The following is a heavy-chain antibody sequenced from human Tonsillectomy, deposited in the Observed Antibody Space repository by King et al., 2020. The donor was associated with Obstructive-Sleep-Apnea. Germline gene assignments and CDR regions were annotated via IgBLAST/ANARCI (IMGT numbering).Heavy chain of an antibody. CDR1: GYSFTSYW. CDR3: ARRHTYYYDSSGYFQTNWYFDL. J-gene: IGHJ2*01. V-gene: IGHV5-51*01. CDR2: IYPDDSDT. Sequence: DVQLVESGAEVKKPGESLKISCKGSGYSFTSYWIGWVRQMPGKGLEWMGIIYPDDSDTRYSPSFQGQVTISADKSISTAYLQWSSLKASDTAMYYCARRHTYYYDSSGYFQTNWYFDLWGRGTLVTVSS. D-gene: IGHD3-22*01.